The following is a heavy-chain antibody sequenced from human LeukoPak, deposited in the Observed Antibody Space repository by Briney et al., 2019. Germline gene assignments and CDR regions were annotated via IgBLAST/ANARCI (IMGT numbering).Heavy chain of an antibody. CDR3: ARTAGYCSSTSCYNWYYFDY. CDR1: GGTFSSYA. Sequence: SVTVSCKASGGTFSSYAISWVRQAPGQGLEWMGRIIPILGIANYAQKFQGRVTITADKSTSTGYMELSNLRSEDTAVYYCARTAGYCSSTSCYNWYYFDYWGQGTLVTVSS. CDR2: IIPILGIA. J-gene: IGHJ4*02. D-gene: IGHD2-2*02. V-gene: IGHV1-69*04.